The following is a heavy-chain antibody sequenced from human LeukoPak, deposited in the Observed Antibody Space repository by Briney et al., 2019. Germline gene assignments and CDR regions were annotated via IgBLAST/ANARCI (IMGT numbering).Heavy chain of an antibody. CDR1: GGSISSYY. J-gene: IGHJ3*02. Sequence: SETLSLTCTVSGGSISSYYWSWIPQPAGKGLEWIRRIYTSGCTNYNPPLKSPVTLAVDTPKNHFSLTLSSVTAADTAVYYCARAPCSSPRRKDYDFCSKAFDIWGQGTMVTVSS. D-gene: IGHD3-3*01. CDR3: ARAPCSSPRRKDYDFCSKAFDI. V-gene: IGHV4-4*07. CDR2: IYTSGCT.